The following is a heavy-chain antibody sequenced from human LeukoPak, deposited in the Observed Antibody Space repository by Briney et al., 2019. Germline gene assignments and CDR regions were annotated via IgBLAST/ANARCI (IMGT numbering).Heavy chain of an antibody. CDR3: ARGYYDSSGYYWDY. CDR1: GGSISSYY. J-gene: IGHJ4*02. V-gene: IGHV4-59*01. Sequence: PSETLSLTCTVSGGSISSYYWSWIRQAPGKGLEWIGYIYYSGSTNYNPSLKSRVTISVDTSKNQFSLKLSSVTAADTAVYYCARGYYDSSGYYWDYWGQGTLVTVSS. CDR2: IYYSGST. D-gene: IGHD3-22*01.